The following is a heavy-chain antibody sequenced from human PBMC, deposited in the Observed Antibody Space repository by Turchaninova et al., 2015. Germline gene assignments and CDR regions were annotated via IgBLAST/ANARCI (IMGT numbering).Heavy chain of an antibody. CDR3: ARGYRGGYSFGSFQYYMDV. Sequence: QVQLQQXXXGLXXPAETLSLXCXVXXXSFSAYYWSWIRQSPGKGLGWIGEVNQSGSTNYNPSLKSRVTISIDMSKNQFSLKLTSVTAADTAVYYCARGYRGGYSFGSFQYYMDVWGKGTPVTVSS. D-gene: IGHD5-18*01. V-gene: IGHV4-34*01. CDR1: XXSFSAYY. J-gene: IGHJ6*04. CDR2: VNQSGST.